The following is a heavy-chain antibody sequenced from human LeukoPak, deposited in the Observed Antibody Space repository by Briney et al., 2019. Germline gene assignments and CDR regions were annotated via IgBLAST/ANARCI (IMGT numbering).Heavy chain of an antibody. D-gene: IGHD3-16*01. V-gene: IGHV4-39*01. CDR1: SGSIRDKYY. CDR3: ARHWGHNYYFGLGV. Sequence: SETLSLTCSVSSGSIRDKYYWGWIRQPPGKGLEWIASQYYGSHTYYTPSLESRVTISLDASRNQFSLHLRSVTAADTAVYYCARHWGHNYYFGLGVWGQGTSVIVAS. CDR2: QYYGSHT. J-gene: IGHJ6*02.